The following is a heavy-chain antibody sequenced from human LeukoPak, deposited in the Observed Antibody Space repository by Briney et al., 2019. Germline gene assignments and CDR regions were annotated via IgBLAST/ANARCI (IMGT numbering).Heavy chain of an antibody. CDR2: ISGGGDIT. V-gene: IGHV3-23*01. CDR3: VREDTPATANY. CDR1: GFNFANHA. J-gene: IGHJ4*02. Sequence: GGSLRLSCAASGFNFANHAMSWVRQTPGKGLEWVSAISGGGDITHYADSVTGRFTISRDNSKDTLFLQMHSLRPGDTAVYYCVREDTPATANYWGQGTLVTISS. D-gene: IGHD2-21*02.